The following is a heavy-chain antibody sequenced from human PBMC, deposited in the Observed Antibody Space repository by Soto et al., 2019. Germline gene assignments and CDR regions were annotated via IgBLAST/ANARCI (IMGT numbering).Heavy chain of an antibody. V-gene: IGHV1-69*06. CDR3: AKSRVGVSWGVVDV. J-gene: IGHJ6*02. D-gene: IGHD2-8*01. CDR2: ITPIFGTP. Sequence: QVQLVQSGAEVKKPGSSVKVSCKASGDTVSKYGVSWVRQAPGQGLEWMGGITPIFGTPTYAQRFQGRVTITADKSTSTSHLELTSLRSDDTAVYYCAKSRVGVSWGVVDVWGQGTTLTVSS. CDR1: GDTVSKYG.